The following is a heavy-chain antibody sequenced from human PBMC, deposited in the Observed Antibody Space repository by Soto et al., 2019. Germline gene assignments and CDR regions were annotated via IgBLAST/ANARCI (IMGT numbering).Heavy chain of an antibody. J-gene: IGHJ4*02. CDR3: ARQPNEYSSSWSHFDH. CDR2: VYYTGST. D-gene: IGHD6-13*01. CDR1: GGSVSSSRYY. Sequence: QLQLQESGPGLVQPSETLSLTCSVSGGSVSSSRYYWDWIRQPPGKGLEWIGNVYYTGSTYYNPSVQSRVTISVDTSKNQFSLKLDSVTAADTAVYYCARQPNEYSSSWSHFDHWGQGALVTVSS. V-gene: IGHV4-39*01.